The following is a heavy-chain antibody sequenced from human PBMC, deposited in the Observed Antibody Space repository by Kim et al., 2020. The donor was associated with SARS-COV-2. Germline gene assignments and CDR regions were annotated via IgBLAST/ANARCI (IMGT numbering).Heavy chain of an antibody. J-gene: IGHJ2*01. D-gene: IGHD1-7*01. Sequence: GGSLRLSCAASGFTFSLYTMNWVRQAPGKGLEWISHISSTSSTIYYADSVKGRLTVSSDNAKNSLYLQMNSLRAEDTAIYFCTRENFWYFDLWGRGTLVT. CDR2: ISSTSSTI. CDR3: TRENFWYFDL. V-gene: IGHV3-48*04. CDR1: GFTFSLYT.